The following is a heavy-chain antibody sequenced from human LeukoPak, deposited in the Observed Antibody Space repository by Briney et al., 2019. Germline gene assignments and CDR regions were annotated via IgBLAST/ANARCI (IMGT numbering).Heavy chain of an antibody. CDR1: GFTFSSYA. CDR3: ARGASVVAGNDNAFDI. Sequence: PGGSLRLSCAASGFTFSSYAMYWVRQAPGKGLEWVAVISYDGSDKFYADSVKGRFTISRDSSKNTLYLQMNSLRADDTAVYYRARGASVVAGNDNAFDIWGQGTMVTVSS. D-gene: IGHD6-19*01. CDR2: ISYDGSDK. V-gene: IGHV3-30*04. J-gene: IGHJ3*02.